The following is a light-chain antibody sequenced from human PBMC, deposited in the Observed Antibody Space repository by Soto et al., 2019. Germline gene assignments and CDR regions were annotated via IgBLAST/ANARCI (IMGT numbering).Light chain of an antibody. V-gene: IGKV1-39*01. CDR2: VAS. CDR3: QQSYNAPRT. CDR1: QSISSH. J-gene: IGKJ1*01. Sequence: DIQMTQSPSSLSASVGDRVTITCRASQSISSHLNWYQQKPGKALNLLIHVASILRSGVSSRFSGSGSGTDFTLTISSLQPEDFATYYCQQSYNAPRTFGQGTKVDIK.